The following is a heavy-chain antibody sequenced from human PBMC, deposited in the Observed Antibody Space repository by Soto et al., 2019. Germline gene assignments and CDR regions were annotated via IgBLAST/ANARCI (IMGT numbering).Heavy chain of an antibody. CDR1: GFTFSNAW. CDR2: IKRKTDGGTT. V-gene: IGHV3-15*01. D-gene: IGHD6-6*01. Sequence: GSLRLSWATSGFTFSNAWMNWVRQAPGKGLEWVGRIKRKTDGGTTDYAPPVKGRFTISRDDSKNTLYLQINSLKTEDTAVYYCTTGGSSSHPYYYYGMDVWGQGTTVTVSS. CDR3: TTGGSSSHPYYYYGMDV. J-gene: IGHJ6*02.